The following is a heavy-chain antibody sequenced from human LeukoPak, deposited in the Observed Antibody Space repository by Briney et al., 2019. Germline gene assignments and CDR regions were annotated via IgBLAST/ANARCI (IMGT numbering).Heavy chain of an antibody. V-gene: IGHV3-48*01. CDR1: GFTFNAFG. CDR3: AKLYYDSSGYDNYYFDY. Sequence: GGSLRLSCAASGFTFNAFGMNWVRQAPGKGLEWVSYIGTTSGAIYYADSVKGRFTISRDSAKNTLYLQMNSLRAEDTAVYYCAKLYYDSSGYDNYYFDYWGQGTLVTVSS. J-gene: IGHJ4*02. CDR2: IGTTSGAI. D-gene: IGHD3-22*01.